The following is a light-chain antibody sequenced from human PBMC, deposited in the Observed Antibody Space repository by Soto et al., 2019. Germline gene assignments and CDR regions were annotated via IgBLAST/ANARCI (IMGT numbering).Light chain of an antibody. CDR2: DAS. Sequence: DIHLTQSPSFLSASLGNSGTITCRASQAINTYLAWFQQKPGKAPKLLIYDASTLKSGVPSRFSGSGSGTEFTLTISSLQPEDFATYYCLQHNSYPLTFGGGTKVDIK. V-gene: IGKV1-9*01. J-gene: IGKJ4*01. CDR1: QAINTY. CDR3: LQHNSYPLT.